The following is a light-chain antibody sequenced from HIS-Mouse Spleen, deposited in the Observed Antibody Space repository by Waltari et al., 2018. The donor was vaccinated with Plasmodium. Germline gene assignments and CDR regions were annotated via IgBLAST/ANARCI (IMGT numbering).Light chain of an antibody. CDR2: AAS. Sequence: DTQMTPSPSSLSASLRDTVTITCRASQSISNYLNWYPQKPGKAPKFLIYAASTLQSGVPSRFSGSGSGTDFTLTISSLQPEDFATYYCQQSYSTWTFGQGTKVEIK. V-gene: IGKV1-39*01. CDR3: QQSYSTWT. CDR1: QSISNY. J-gene: IGKJ1*01.